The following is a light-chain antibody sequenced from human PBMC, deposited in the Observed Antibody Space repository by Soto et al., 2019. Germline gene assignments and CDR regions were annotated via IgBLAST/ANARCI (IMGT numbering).Light chain of an antibody. V-gene: IGKV1-8*01. CDR2: AAS. Sequence: AIRMTQSPSSFSASTGDRVTITCRASQGISSYLAWYQQKPGKAPKLLIYAASTLQSGFPSRFSGSGSGTDIPLTISCLQSEDFATYYCQQYYSYPLTVXGRTKVDSK. CDR3: QQYYSYPLT. J-gene: IGKJ4*01. CDR1: QGISSY.